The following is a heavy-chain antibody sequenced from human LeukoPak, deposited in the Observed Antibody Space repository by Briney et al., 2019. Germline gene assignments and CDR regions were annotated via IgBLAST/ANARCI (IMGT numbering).Heavy chain of an antibody. CDR1: GYTFTSYY. V-gene: IGHV1-46*01. Sequence: ASVKVSCKASGYTFTSYYMHWVRQAPGQGLEWMGIINPSGGSTSYAQKFQGRVTMTRDTSTSTVYMEVSSLRSEDTAVYYCARDPTTITTLSSPLYYYYYMDVWGKGTTVTVSS. D-gene: IGHD1-1*01. CDR2: INPSGGST. CDR3: ARDPTTITTLSSPLYYYYYMDV. J-gene: IGHJ6*03.